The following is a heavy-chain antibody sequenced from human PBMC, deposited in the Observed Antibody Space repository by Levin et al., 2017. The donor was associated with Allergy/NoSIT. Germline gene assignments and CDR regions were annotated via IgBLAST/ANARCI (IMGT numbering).Heavy chain of an antibody. CDR3: AKRGYCGGNTCQSHDASDI. J-gene: IGHJ3*02. CDR1: GFQFSLYG. D-gene: IGHD2-21*01. Sequence: GESLKISCAASGFQFSLYGMHWVRQAPGKGLEWVALIVFDGNDQYYADSVKGRFTISRDNSKNTSYSQMSSLGEHDTAIYSCAKRGYCGGNTCQSHDASDIWGQGTLVMVSS. V-gene: IGHV3-30*18. CDR2: IVFDGNDQ.